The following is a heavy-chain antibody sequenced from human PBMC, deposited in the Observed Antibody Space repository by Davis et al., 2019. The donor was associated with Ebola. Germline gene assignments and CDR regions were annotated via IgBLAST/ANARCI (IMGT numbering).Heavy chain of an antibody. J-gene: IGHJ4*02. CDR2: IYHSGST. D-gene: IGHD3-22*01. Sequence: MPSETLSLTCAVSGGSISSSNWWRWVRQPPGKGLEWIGEIYHSGSTNYNPSLKSRVTISVDKSKNQFSLRLSSVTAADTAMYYCASLTYYYDSSGPKPPYWGQGTLVTVSS. CDR1: GGSISSSNW. V-gene: IGHV4-4*02. CDR3: ASLTYYYDSSGPKPPY.